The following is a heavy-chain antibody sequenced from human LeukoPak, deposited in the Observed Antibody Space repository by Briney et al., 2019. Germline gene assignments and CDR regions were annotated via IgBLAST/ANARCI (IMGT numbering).Heavy chain of an antibody. J-gene: IGHJ5*02. CDR2: IWYDGSNK. CDR3: ARDEAGDWFDP. CDR1: GFTFSSYG. Sequence: GGSLRLSCAASGFTFSSYGIHWVRQAPGKGLEWVAVIWYDGSNKYYADSVKGRFTISRDNSKNTLYLQMNSLRAEDTAVYCCARDEAGDWFDPWGQGTLVTVSS. V-gene: IGHV3-33*08.